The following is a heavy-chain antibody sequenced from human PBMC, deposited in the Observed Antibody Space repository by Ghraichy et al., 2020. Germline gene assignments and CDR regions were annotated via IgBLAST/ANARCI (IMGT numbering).Heavy chain of an antibody. CDR1: GFTFNNYS. CDR3: ARARYGSGSSPSSLQYYYYYGLDV. CDR2: ISRSSGTM. D-gene: IGHD3-10*01. J-gene: IGHJ6*02. V-gene: IGHV3-48*02. Sequence: SCAASGFTFNNYSMTWVRQAPGKGLEWVSYISRSSGTMYYADSVKGRFTISRDNAKNSLSLQMNSLRDEDTAVYYCARARYGSGSSPSSLQYYYYYGLDVWGQGTTVTISS.